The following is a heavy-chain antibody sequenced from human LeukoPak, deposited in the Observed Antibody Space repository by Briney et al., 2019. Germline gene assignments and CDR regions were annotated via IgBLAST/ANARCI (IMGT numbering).Heavy chain of an antibody. CDR2: INAGNGNT. Sequence: ASVKVSCKASGYTFTSYAMHWVRQAPGQRLEWMGWINAGNGNTKYSQKFQGRVTITRDTSASTAYMELSSLRSEDTAVYYCAREWKGSGWYAFHYYGMDVWGQGTTVTVSS. CDR3: AREWKGSGWYAFHYYGMDV. CDR1: GYTFTSYA. V-gene: IGHV1-3*01. D-gene: IGHD6-19*01. J-gene: IGHJ6*02.